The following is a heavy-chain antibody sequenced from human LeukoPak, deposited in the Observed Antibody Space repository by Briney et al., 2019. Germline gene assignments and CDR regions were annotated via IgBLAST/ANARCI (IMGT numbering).Heavy chain of an antibody. J-gene: IGHJ4*02. CDR1: GYTFTGYY. CDR3: ARDSGRGYSGYELQVYYFDY. Sequence: ASVKVSCKASGYTFTGYYIHWVRQAPGQGLEWMGWINTNTGNPTYAQGFTGRFVFSLDTSVSTAYLQISSLKAEDTAVYYCARDSGRGYSGYELQVYYFDYWGQGTLVTVSS. CDR2: INTNTGNP. D-gene: IGHD5-12*01. V-gene: IGHV7-4-1*02.